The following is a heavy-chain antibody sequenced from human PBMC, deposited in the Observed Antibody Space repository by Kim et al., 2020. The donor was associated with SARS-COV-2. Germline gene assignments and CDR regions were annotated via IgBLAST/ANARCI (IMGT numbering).Heavy chain of an antibody. CDR3: AAHSRYYYYYGMDV. CDR1: GGSISSYY. Sequence: SETLSLTCTVSGGSISSYYWSWIRQPPGKGLEWIGYIYYSGSTNYNPSLKSRVTISVDTSKNQFSLKLSSVTAADTAVYYCAAHSRYYYYYGMDVWGQGTTVTVSS. J-gene: IGHJ6*02. CDR2: IYYSGST. V-gene: IGHV4-59*01.